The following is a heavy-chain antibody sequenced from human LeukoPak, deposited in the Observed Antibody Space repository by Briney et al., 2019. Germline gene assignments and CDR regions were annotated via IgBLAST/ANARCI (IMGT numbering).Heavy chain of an antibody. D-gene: IGHD5-18*01. Sequence: SETLSLTCTVSGGSISSYYWSWIRQPPGKGLEWIGYVYYSGSTNYNPSLKSRVTISVDTSKNQFSLKLSSVTAADTAVYYCARHMGLWYSYGYPYFDYWGQGTLVTVSS. V-gene: IGHV4-59*08. CDR2: VYYSGST. J-gene: IGHJ4*02. CDR1: GGSISSYY. CDR3: ARHMGLWYSYGYPYFDY.